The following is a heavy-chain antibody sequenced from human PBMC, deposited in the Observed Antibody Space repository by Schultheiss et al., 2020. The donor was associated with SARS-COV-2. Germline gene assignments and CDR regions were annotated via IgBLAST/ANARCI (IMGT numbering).Heavy chain of an antibody. Sequence: SETLSLTCTVSGGSISSYYWSWIRQPPGKGLEWIGEINHSGSTNYNPSLKSRVTISVDTSKNQFSLKLSSVTAADTAVHYCARRMYYYGSGSYHFDYWGQGTLVTVSS. CDR2: INHSGST. D-gene: IGHD3-10*01. CDR1: GGSISSYY. V-gene: IGHV4-59*01. CDR3: ARRMYYYGSGSYHFDY. J-gene: IGHJ4*02.